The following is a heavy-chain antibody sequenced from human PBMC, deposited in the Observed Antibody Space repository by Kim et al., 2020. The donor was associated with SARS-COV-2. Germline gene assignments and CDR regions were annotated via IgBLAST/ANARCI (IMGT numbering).Heavy chain of an antibody. CDR2: I. J-gene: IGHJ4*02. CDR3: ARDLGDRGGDF. Sequence: IYYADSVKGRYTIARDNAKNSLYLQMNSLRAEDTAVYYCARDLGDRGGDFWGQGTLVTVSS. D-gene: IGHD2-21*01. V-gene: IGHV3-21*01.